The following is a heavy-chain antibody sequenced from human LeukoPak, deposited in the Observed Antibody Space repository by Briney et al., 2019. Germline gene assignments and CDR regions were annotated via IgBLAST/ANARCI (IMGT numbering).Heavy chain of an antibody. CDR1: GGSISSYY. D-gene: IGHD5-12*01. Sequence: SETLSLTCTGSGGSISSYYWSWIRQPPGKGLEWIGYIYYSGSTNYNPSLKSRVTISVDTSKNQFSLKLSSVTAADTAVYYCARAGPDSGYDYEVDYWGQGTLVTVSS. V-gene: IGHV4-59*08. J-gene: IGHJ4*02. CDR3: ARAGPDSGYDYEVDY. CDR2: IYYSGST.